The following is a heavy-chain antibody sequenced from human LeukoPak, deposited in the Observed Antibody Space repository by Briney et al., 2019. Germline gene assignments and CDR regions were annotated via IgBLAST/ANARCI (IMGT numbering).Heavy chain of an antibody. J-gene: IGHJ5*02. CDR2: IYYSGST. V-gene: IGHV4-59*01. D-gene: IGHD4-11*01. CDR1: GGPISSYY. Sequence: ASETLSLTCTVSGGPISSYYWSWIRQPPGKGLEWIGYIYYSGSTNYNPSLKSRVTISVDTSKNQFSLKLSSVTAADTAAYYCARGYRDNWLDPWGQGTLVTVSS. CDR3: ARGYRDNWLDP.